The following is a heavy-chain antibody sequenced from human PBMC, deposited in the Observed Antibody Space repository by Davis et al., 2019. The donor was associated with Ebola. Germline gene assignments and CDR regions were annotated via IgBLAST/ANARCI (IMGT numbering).Heavy chain of an antibody. CDR2: ISGSGGST. CDR1: GFTFSNSA. V-gene: IGHV3-23*01. Sequence: GGSLRLSCAASGFTFSNSAMSWVRQAPGKGLEWVSTISGSGGSTYYADSVKGRFTISRENSKNTLYLQMSSLRAEDTAVYYCARGPSTGNSFSYWGQGTLVTVSS. CDR3: ARGPSTGNSFSY. J-gene: IGHJ4*02. D-gene: IGHD6-13*01.